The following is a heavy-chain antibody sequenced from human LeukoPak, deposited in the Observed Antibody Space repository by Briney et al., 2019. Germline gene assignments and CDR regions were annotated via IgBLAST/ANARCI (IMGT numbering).Heavy chain of an antibody. D-gene: IGHD2-2*01. V-gene: IGHV4-34*01. Sequence: SETLSLTCAVYGGSFSGYYWSWIRQPPGKGLEWIGEINHSGSTNYNPSLKSRVTISVDTSKNQFSLKLSSVTAADTAVYYCARLEAYCSSTSCYGYLPDYWGQGTLVTVSS. CDR3: ARLEAYCSSTSCYGYLPDY. CDR1: GGSFSGYY. J-gene: IGHJ4*02. CDR2: INHSGST.